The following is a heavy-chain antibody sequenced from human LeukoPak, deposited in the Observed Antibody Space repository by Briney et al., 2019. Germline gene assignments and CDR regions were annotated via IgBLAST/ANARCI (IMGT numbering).Heavy chain of an antibody. CDR1: GFTFSSYS. Sequence: GGSLRLSCAASGFTFSSYSMNWVRQAPGKGLEWVSSISSSSSYIYYADSVKGRFTISRDNAKNSLYLQMNSLRAEDTAVYYCAREVFGVVTPDYWGQGTLVTVSS. D-gene: IGHD3-3*01. J-gene: IGHJ4*02. CDR3: AREVFGVVTPDY. V-gene: IGHV3-21*01. CDR2: ISSSSSYI.